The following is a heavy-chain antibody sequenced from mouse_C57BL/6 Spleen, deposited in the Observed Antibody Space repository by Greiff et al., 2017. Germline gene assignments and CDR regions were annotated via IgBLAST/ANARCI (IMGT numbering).Heavy chain of an antibody. CDR2: INPGSGGT. V-gene: IGHV1-54*01. J-gene: IGHJ1*03. D-gene: IGHD1-1*01. CDR3: ARRHYGSSYGYFDV. CDR1: GYAFTNYL. Sequence: VQLQQSGAELVRPGTSVKVSCKASGYAFTNYLIEWVKQRPGQGLEWIGVINPGSGGTNYNEKFKGKATLTADKSSSTAYMPLSSLTSEDSAVYFCARRHYGSSYGYFDVWGTGTTVTVSS.